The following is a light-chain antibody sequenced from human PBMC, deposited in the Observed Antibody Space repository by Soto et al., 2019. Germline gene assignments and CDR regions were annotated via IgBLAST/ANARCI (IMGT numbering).Light chain of an antibody. CDR2: EVS. CDR1: SSDVGGYDY. V-gene: IGLV2-14*01. CDR3: SSYSISTAYL. Sequence: QSALTQPASVSGSPGQSITISCTGTSSDVGGYDYVSWYQLHPSKAPKLMVFEVSNRPSGVSYRFSGSKSGNTASLTISGLQAEDEADYFCSSYSISTAYLFGTGTKLTVL. J-gene: IGLJ1*01.